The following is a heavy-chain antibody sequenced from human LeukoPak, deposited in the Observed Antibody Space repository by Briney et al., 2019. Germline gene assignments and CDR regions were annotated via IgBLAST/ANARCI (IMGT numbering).Heavy chain of an antibody. Sequence: KPSETLSLTCTVSGGSISSYYWSWIRQPPGKGLEWIGYIYDSGSTNYNPSLKSRVTISVDTSKNQFSLKLSSVTAADTAVYYCARVRRDGYNRRVFDYWGQGTLVTVSS. CDR3: ARVRRDGYNRRVFDY. CDR1: GGSISSYY. D-gene: IGHD5-24*01. J-gene: IGHJ4*02. V-gene: IGHV4-59*01. CDR2: IYDSGST.